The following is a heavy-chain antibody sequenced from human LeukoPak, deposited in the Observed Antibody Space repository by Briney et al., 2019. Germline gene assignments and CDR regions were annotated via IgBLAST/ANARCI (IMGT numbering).Heavy chain of an antibody. CDR2: IIRCSNYI. CDR1: GFPFSSYR. J-gene: IGHJ5*02. D-gene: IGHD6-19*01. Sequence: GESLRHSCAASGFPFSSYRMNWVRQARGKGVEWVSSIIRCSNYIYYVASVKGRHTISRDKAQKPPYLQLNSRRADVSAVYFCTRDPSSGWYLKDWFNPWSQGTLVTVSS. V-gene: IGHV3-21*01. CDR3: TRDPSSGWYLKDWFNP.